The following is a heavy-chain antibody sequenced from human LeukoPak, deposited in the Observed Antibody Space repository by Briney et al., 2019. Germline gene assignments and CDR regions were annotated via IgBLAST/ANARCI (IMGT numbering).Heavy chain of an antibody. D-gene: IGHD3-3*01. CDR2: ISGSGGST. CDR3: AKDLSSSIRFLEWLAVDYYYYMDV. CDR1: GFTFSSYA. Sequence: GGSLRLSCAASGFTFSSYAMSWVRQAPGKGLEWVSAISGSGGSTYYADSVKGRFTISRDNSKNTLYLQMNSLRAEDTAVYYCAKDLSSSIRFLEWLAVDYYYYMDVSGQGTLVTVSS. J-gene: IGHJ6*03. V-gene: IGHV3-23*01.